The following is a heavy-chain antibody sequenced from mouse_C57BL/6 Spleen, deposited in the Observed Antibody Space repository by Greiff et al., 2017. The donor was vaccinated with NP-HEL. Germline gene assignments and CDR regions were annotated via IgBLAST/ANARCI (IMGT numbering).Heavy chain of an antibody. CDR1: GYTFTSYW. V-gene: IGHV1-55*01. J-gene: IGHJ1*03. Sequence: QVQLKESGAELVKPGASVKMSCKASGYTFTSYWITWVKQRPGQGLEWIGDIYPGSGSTNYNEKFKSKATLTVDTSSSTAYMQLSSLTSEDSAVYYCASNYVPYFDVWGTGTTVTVSS. CDR3: ASNYVPYFDV. D-gene: IGHD2-1*01. CDR2: IYPGSGST.